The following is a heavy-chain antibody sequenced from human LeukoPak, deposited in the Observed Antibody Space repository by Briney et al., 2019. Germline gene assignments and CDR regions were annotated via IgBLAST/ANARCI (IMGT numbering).Heavy chain of an antibody. CDR1: EFSVGSNY. J-gene: IGHJ4*02. CDR2: ISGSGGST. Sequence: TGGSLRLSCAASEFSVGSNYMTWVRQAPGKGLEWVSAISGSGGSTYYADSVKGRFTISRDNSKNTLYLQMNSLRAEDTAAYYCAKLLYYYDSSQPYWGQGTLVTVSS. D-gene: IGHD3-22*01. V-gene: IGHV3-23*01. CDR3: AKLLYYYDSSQPY.